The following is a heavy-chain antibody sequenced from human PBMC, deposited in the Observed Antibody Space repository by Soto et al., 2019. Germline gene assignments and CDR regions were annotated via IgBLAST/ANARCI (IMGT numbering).Heavy chain of an antibody. CDR1: GDTISTGGYT. CDR2: TYHSGNH. D-gene: IGHD3-22*01. Sequence: SETLSLTCNVSGDTISTGGYTWAWIRQPPGKALEWIGHTYHSGNHYYNPSLKSRVIISVDRAKNQFSLKVRAVTAADTVVYYCAASRGITMIVSWGQGTLVTVSS. V-gene: IGHV4-30-2*01. J-gene: IGHJ4*02. CDR3: AASRGITMIVS.